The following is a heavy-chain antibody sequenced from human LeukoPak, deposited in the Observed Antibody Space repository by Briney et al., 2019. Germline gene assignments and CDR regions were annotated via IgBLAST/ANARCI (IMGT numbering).Heavy chain of an antibody. J-gene: IGHJ3*02. CDR2: ISSASGSI. Sequence: GGSLRLSCAASGFTFSSYSMNWVRQAPGKGLEWVSYISSASGSIYYADSVKGRFTISRDNAKNSLFLQMNSLRAEDTAVYYCARDGNLFDIWGQGTMVTVSS. CDR1: GFTFSSYS. CDR3: ARDGNLFDI. V-gene: IGHV3-48*04. D-gene: IGHD4-23*01.